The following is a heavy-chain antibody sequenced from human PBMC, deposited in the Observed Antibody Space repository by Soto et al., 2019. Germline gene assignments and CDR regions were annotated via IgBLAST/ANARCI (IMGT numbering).Heavy chain of an antibody. J-gene: IGHJ4*02. Sequence: SETLSLTCTVSGGFISSYYWGWIRQPPGKGLEWLGYIYYSGSTNYNTSLMSRLTISVDTSKNQFSLKLSSVTAADTAVYYCARQKSSGRLPYFDFWGQGTLVTVSS. D-gene: IGHD3-10*01. CDR2: IYYSGST. CDR3: ARQKSSGRLPYFDF. V-gene: IGHV4-59*08. CDR1: GGFISSYY.